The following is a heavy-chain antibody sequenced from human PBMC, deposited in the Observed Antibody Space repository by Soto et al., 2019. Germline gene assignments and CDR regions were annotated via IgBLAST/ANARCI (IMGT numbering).Heavy chain of an antibody. J-gene: IGHJ4*02. CDR3: ARGRYFDWLPGY. V-gene: IGHV4-30-2*01. CDR2: IYHSGST. CDR1: GGSISSGDYS. Sequence: SETLSLTCAVSGGSISSGDYSWSWIRQPPGKGLEWIGYIYHSGSTYYNPSLKSRVTMSMDRSKNHFSLKLSSVTAADTAVYYCARGRYFDWLPGYWGQGTLVTVSS. D-gene: IGHD3-9*01.